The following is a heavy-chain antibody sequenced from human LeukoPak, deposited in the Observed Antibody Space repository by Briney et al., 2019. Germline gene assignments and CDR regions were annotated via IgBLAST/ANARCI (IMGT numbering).Heavy chain of an antibody. CDR3: ERWEEDGDYFDY. Sequence: SVKVSCKASGGTFSSYAISWVRQAPGQGLERMGGIIPIFGTANYAQKFQGRVTITADKSTSTAYMELSSLRSEDTAVYYCERWEEDGDYFDYWGQGTLVTVSS. CDR1: GGTFSSYA. D-gene: IGHD4-17*01. CDR2: IIPIFGTA. J-gene: IGHJ4*02. V-gene: IGHV1-69*06.